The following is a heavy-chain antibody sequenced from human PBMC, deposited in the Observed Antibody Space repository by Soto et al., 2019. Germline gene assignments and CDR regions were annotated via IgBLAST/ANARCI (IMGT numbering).Heavy chain of an antibody. CDR1: GGTFGSYA. D-gene: IGHD2-2*01. CDR2: IIPIPGTA. J-gene: IGHJ6*02. CDR3: ARSQGSRTSLEIYYYYYYGMDV. V-gene: IGHV1-69*01. Sequence: QVQLVQSGAEVKKPGSSVKVSCKASGGTFGSYAISCVRQAPGQGLEWMGGIIPIPGTANYAQKFQGRVTIAADEYTSTAYMELSSLRSEDTAVYYCARSQGSRTSLEIYYYYYYGMDVWGQGPTVTVSS.